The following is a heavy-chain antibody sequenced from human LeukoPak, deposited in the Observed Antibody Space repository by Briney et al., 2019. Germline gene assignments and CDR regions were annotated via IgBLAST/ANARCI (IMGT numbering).Heavy chain of an antibody. Sequence: ASLKVSCKASGGTFSNYAISWVRQAPGQGLEWMGRFNPIFGTPNYAQKFQGRVTITTDEFTSTAYMELNSLRSEDTAVYYCARSVSVVDLWSGTFVYWGQGTLVTVSS. CDR2: FNPIFGTP. CDR1: GGTFSNYA. V-gene: IGHV1-69*05. J-gene: IGHJ4*02. D-gene: IGHD3-3*01. CDR3: ARSVSVVDLWSGTFVY.